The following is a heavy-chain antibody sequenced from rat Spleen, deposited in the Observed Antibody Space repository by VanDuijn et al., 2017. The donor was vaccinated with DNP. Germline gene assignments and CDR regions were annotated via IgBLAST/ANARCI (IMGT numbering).Heavy chain of an antibody. J-gene: IGHJ2*01. Sequence: EVQLVESGGGPVQPGRSLKLSCAVSGFTFNDYYMAWVRQAPAKGLEWVAPISYNVCTPYYRDSVKGRFTISRDNAQSTLYLQMDSLRSDDTATYYCAGRPPPTRGPFDYWGQGIMVTVSS. CDR2: ISYNVCTP. V-gene: IGHV5-7*01. CDR3: AGRPPPTRGPFDY. CDR1: GFTFNDYY. D-gene: IGHD1-4*01.